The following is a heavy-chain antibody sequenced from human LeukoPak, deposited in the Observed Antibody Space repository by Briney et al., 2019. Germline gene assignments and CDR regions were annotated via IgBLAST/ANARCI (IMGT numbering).Heavy chain of an antibody. CDR3: TAEKNGSPHY. CDR1: RGSIISSTYY. J-gene: IGHJ4*02. D-gene: IGHD2-8*01. V-gene: IGHV4-39*07. CDR2: ICYTGST. Sequence: PSETLSLTCTVSRGSIISSTYYWSWVCQPPGKGLEWIASICYTGSTYYNPSLKSRVTISLDMSKNEFSLTMSSVTAADTPVYFCTAEKNGSPHYWGQGTQVTVYS.